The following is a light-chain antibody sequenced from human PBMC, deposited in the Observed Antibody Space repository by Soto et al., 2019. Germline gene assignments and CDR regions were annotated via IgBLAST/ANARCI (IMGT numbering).Light chain of an antibody. CDR2: GAS. CDR3: QQRSNWPPT. V-gene: IGKV3-11*01. J-gene: IGKJ1*01. Sequence: EIVMTQSPATLSVSPGERASLSCRASQSVSSDLAWYHQKPGQAPRLLIYGASSRATGIPDRFSGSGSGTDFTLTISRLEPEDFAVYYCQQRSNWPPTFGQGTKVDIK. CDR1: QSVSSD.